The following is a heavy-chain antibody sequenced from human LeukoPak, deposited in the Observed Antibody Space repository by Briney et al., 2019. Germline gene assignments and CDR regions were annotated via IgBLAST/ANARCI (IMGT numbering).Heavy chain of an antibody. CDR1: GFTDNTNY. Sequence: GGSLRLSCAASGFTDNTNYMNWVRQPPGKGLEWVSVLSSDETTFYGDSVLGRFTTSTDNSRNTLYLHMDSLRAEDTVVYCCVSVGSNGYHLSRGQGTLVTVSS. J-gene: IGHJ4*02. D-gene: IGHD3-22*01. CDR3: VSVGSNGYHLS. V-gene: IGHV3-53*01. CDR2: LSSDETT.